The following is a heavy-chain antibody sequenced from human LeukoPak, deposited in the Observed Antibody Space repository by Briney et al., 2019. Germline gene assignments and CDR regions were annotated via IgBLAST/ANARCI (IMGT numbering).Heavy chain of an antibody. CDR1: GYMYSSYG. D-gene: IGHD3-10*01. J-gene: IGHJ4*02. Sequence: ASVKVSCKASGYMYSSYGITWVRQAPGQGLEWMGWISAYNGNTKSAQNLQGRVIMTTDTSTNTAHMELRSLRSDDTAVYYCARIASDGSGTNHYWGQGTQVIVSS. V-gene: IGHV1-18*01. CDR3: ARIASDGSGTNHY. CDR2: ISAYNGNT.